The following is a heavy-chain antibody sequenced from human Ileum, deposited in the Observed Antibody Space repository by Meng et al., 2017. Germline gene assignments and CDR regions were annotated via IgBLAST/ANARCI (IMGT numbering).Heavy chain of an antibody. V-gene: IGHV4-4*03. Sequence: VHLQVPGPCLGTPPRTLSLTCAVPGGSISSNNWWTWVRQPPGKGLEWIGEIYHGGSTNYSPSLKSRLTISVDKSTNQFSLKMNSMTAADTAVYYCATSGDNSGFYLGYWGPGILVTVSS. CDR2: IYHGGST. CDR1: GGSISSNNW. D-gene: IGHD3-22*01. CDR3: ATSGDNSGFYLGY. J-gene: IGHJ4*02.